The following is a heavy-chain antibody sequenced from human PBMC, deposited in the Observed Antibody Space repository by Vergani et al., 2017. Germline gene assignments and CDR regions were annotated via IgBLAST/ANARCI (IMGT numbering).Heavy chain of an antibody. CDR3: ARDFLTRVTTLDYYYMGV. D-gene: IGHD1-1*01. Sequence: QVQLVESGGGEVLPGRSLRLSCSAAGFPFSDYGVHWVRQAPGKGLEWVSVISYDGNKKNYADSVKSRFTISRDNSKNTLYLEMNALRAEDTAVYYCARDFLTRVTTLDYYYMGVWGKGTTVTVSS. V-gene: IGHV3-30*03. CDR2: ISYDGNKK. CDR1: GFPFSDYG. J-gene: IGHJ6*03.